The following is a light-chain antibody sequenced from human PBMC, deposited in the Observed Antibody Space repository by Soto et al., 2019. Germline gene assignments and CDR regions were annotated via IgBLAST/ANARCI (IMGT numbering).Light chain of an antibody. J-gene: IGKJ4*01. CDR3: QQYDSSPLT. Sequence: EIVLTQSPGTLSWSPGERATLSCRASQSVSSSFLAWYQQKPGQAPRLLIYGASSRATGIPDRFSGSGSGTDFTLTISRLEPEDFAVYYCQQYDSSPLTFGGGPKVEIK. V-gene: IGKV3-20*01. CDR1: QSVSSSF. CDR2: GAS.